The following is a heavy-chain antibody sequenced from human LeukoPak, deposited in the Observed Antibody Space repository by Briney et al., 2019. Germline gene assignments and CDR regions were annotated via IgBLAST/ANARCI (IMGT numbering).Heavy chain of an antibody. CDR2: ISATGYTT. CDR3: ARGGGHHHFDY. CDR1: GFILSTYA. V-gene: IGHV3-23*01. Sequence: PGGSLRLSCAASGFILSTYAMSWVRQAPGKGLEWVSAISATGYTTNYADSVKGRFTISTDNSKSTVYLQMNSLRAEDTAVYYCARGGGHHHFDYWGQGTLVTVSS. D-gene: IGHD1-14*01. J-gene: IGHJ4*02.